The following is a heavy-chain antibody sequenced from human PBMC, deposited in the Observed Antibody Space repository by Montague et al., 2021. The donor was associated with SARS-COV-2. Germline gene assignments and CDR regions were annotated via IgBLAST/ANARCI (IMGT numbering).Heavy chain of an antibody. CDR2: IWYDGSNK. D-gene: IGHD6-13*01. Sequence: SLSLSCAASGFTFSSYGMHWVRQAPGKGLEWVAVIWYDGSNKYYADSVKGRFTISRDSSKNTLYLQMNSLRAEDTAVYYCARVLGSWYPFDYWGQGTLVTVSS. CDR1: GFTFSSYG. V-gene: IGHV3-33*01. J-gene: IGHJ4*02. CDR3: ARVLGSWYPFDY.